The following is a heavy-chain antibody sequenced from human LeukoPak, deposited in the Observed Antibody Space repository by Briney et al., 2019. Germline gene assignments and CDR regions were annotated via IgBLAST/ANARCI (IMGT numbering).Heavy chain of an antibody. V-gene: IGHV4-39*02. CDR1: GGSVSRTNYY. CDR2: INHGGST. CDR3: AKGEYWVRF. Sequence: SETLSLTCTVSGGSVSRTNYYWAWIRQPPGKGLEWIATINHGGSTHHNPSLKSRLTIAVDTATNDFSLKLSSVTAADTAVYYCAKGEYWVRFWGRGTLVTVSS. D-gene: IGHD2/OR15-2a*01. J-gene: IGHJ2*01.